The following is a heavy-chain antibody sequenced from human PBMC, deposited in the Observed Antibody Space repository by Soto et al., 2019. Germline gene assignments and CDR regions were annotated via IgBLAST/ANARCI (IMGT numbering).Heavy chain of an antibody. D-gene: IGHD2-2*01. J-gene: IGHJ4*02. CDR1: GGSFSGYY. CDR3: AREVGYYSATRRNLYFDY. V-gene: IGHV4-34*01. Sequence: SETLSLTCAVSGGSFSGYYWSWVRQPPGKGLEWIGDINHTGGSNYNPSLKSRVMISVDTSKTQFSLNVTSVTAADTAVYYCAREVGYYSATRRNLYFDYWGPGTLVTVSS. CDR2: INHTGGS.